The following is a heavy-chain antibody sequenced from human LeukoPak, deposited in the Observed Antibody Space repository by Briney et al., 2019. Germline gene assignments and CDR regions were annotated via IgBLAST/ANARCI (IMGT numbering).Heavy chain of an antibody. D-gene: IGHD3-16*01. J-gene: IGHJ4*02. V-gene: IGHV3-21*01. CDR3: AAQGGLDN. Sequence: PGGSLRLSCAASGFTFSSYSMNWVRQAPGKGLEWVSSISPRSSYMYYADSVKGRFTISRDDAKNSLYLQMNSPRVEDTAVYYCAAQGGLDNWGQGTLVTVSS. CDR2: ISPRSSYM. CDR1: GFTFSSYS.